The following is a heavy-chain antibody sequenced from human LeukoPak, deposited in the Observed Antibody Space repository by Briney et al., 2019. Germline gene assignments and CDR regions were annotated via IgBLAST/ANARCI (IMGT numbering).Heavy chain of an antibody. CDR3: ARGVYIAAAQYGY. Sequence: PETLSLTCTVSGGSISNYFCNWIRQPAGKGLEWVGRIYTSGGTNYNPSLKSRVTISVDTSKNEFSLKLSSVTAADTAVYYCARGVYIAAAQYGYWGQGTLVTVSS. J-gene: IGHJ4*02. D-gene: IGHD6-13*01. CDR2: IYTSGGT. CDR1: GGSISNYF. V-gene: IGHV4-4*07.